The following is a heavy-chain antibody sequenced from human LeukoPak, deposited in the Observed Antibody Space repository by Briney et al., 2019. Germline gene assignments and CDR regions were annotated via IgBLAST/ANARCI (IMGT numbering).Heavy chain of an antibody. Sequence: SETLSLTCNVSGGSISSFYCSWIRQPPGKGLEWIGYTSYSGKTNYNPSLKSRVTMSVDTSRNQFSLRLTSVTAADTAVYYCTRAPRKAWFDPWGQGTLVTVSS. D-gene: IGHD1-14*01. V-gene: IGHV4-59*01. CDR3: TRAPRKAWFDP. CDR1: GGSISSFY. CDR2: TSYSGKT. J-gene: IGHJ5*02.